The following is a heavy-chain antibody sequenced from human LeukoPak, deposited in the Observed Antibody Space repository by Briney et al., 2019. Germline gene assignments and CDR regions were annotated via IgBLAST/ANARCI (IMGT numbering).Heavy chain of an antibody. CDR3: AGHPDYYGSGSYYNVENYFDY. CDR2: IIPIFGTA. Sequence: GSSVKVSCKASGGTFSSYAISWVRQAPGQGLEWMGRIIPIFGTANYAQKFQGRVTITTDESTSTAYMELSSLRSEDTAVYYCAGHPDYYGSGSYYNVENYFDYWGQGTLVTVSS. CDR1: GGTFSSYA. V-gene: IGHV1-69*05. D-gene: IGHD3-10*01. J-gene: IGHJ4*02.